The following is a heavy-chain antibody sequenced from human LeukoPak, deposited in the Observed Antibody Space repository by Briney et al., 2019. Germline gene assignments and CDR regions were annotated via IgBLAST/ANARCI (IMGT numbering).Heavy chain of an antibody. J-gene: IGHJ4*02. Sequence: ASVKVSCKASGYTFTSYDINWVRQASGQGLEWMGWMNPNSGNTGYAQKFQGRVTMTRNTSISTAYKELGSLRSEDTAVYYCARGDSYGYDYWGQGTLVTVSS. D-gene: IGHD5-18*01. CDR3: ARGDSYGYDY. CDR2: MNPNSGNT. CDR1: GYTFTSYD. V-gene: IGHV1-8*01.